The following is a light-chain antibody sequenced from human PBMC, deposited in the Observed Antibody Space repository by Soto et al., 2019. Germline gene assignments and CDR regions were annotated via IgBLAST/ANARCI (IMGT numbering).Light chain of an antibody. CDR1: SGHSSYA. Sequence: QSVLTKSPSASASLGASVKLTCTLSSGHSSYAIAWHQQQPEKGPRYLMKLNSDGSHSKGDGIPDRFSGSSSGAERYLTISSLPSEDEADYYCQTWGTGIHVVFGGGTKLTVL. CDR3: QTWGTGIHVV. J-gene: IGLJ2*01. CDR2: LNSDGSH. V-gene: IGLV4-69*01.